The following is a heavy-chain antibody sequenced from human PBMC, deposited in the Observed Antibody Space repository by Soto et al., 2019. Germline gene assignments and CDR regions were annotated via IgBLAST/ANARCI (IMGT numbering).Heavy chain of an antibody. CDR2: IYYSGST. CDR1: GGSISSYY. J-gene: IGHJ4*02. CDR3: ARGDLSLDY. D-gene: IGHD2-21*01. Sequence: PSETLSLTCTVSGGSISSYYWSWIRQPPGKGLEWIGYIYYSGSTNYNPSLKSRVTISVDTSKNQFSLKLSSVTAADTAVYYCARGDLSLDYWGQGTLVTVSS. V-gene: IGHV4-59*01.